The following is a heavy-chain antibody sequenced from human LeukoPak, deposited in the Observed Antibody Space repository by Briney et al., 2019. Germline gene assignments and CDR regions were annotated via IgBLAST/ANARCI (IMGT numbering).Heavy chain of an antibody. CDR1: GFTFSSYG. Sequence: GGSLRLSCAASGFTFSSYGMNWVRQAPGKGLEWVSSISSSSSYIYYADSVKGRFTISRDNAKNSLYLQMNSLRAEDTAVYYCARDTAYPTSGWSTGEGWSYFDYWGQGTLVTVSS. CDR2: ISSSSSYI. V-gene: IGHV3-21*04. D-gene: IGHD6-19*01. CDR3: ARDTAYPTSGWSTGEGWSYFDY. J-gene: IGHJ4*02.